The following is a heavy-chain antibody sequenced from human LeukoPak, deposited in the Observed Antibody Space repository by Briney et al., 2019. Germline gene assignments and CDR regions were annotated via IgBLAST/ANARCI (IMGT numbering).Heavy chain of an antibody. D-gene: IGHD7-27*01. J-gene: IGHJ4*02. CDR3: ARGLTITGDDPRQLYYFDY. CDR2: INHSGST. CDR1: GGSFSGYY. V-gene: IGHV4-34*01. Sequence: SETLSLTCAVYGGSFSGYYWSWICQPPGKGLEWIGEINHSGSTNYNPSLKSRVTISVDTSKNQFSLKLSSVTAAATAVYYCARGLTITGDDPRQLYYFDYWGQGTLVTVSS.